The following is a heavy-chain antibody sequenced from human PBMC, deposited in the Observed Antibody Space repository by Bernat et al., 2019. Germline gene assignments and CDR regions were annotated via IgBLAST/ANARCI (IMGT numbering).Heavy chain of an antibody. V-gene: IGHV3-15*07. CDR1: GFTFSNAW. J-gene: IGHJ4*02. Sequence: VQLVESGGGLVKPGGSLRLSCAASGFTFSNAWMNWVRQAPGKGLEWVGRIKSKIDGGTTDHAAPVKGRFTISRDDSKNTLYLQMNSLKTEDSAVYYCTAKDTAMAHWGQGTLVTVSS. CDR3: TAKDTAMAH. D-gene: IGHD5-18*01. CDR2: IKSKIDGGTT.